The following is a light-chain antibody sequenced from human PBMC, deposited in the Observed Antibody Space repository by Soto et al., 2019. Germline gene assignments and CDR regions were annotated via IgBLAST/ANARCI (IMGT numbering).Light chain of an antibody. CDR3: QQRSTWPT. J-gene: IGKJ1*01. Sequence: EIVLTQSPGTLSLSPGERASLSCRASQAVGGTYLAWYQHKPGQAPRLLIHGASNRAAGIPDRFGGSGSGTDFTLTISRLEPEDFATYYCQQRSTWPTFGQGTKVDIK. CDR2: GAS. V-gene: IGKV3D-20*02. CDR1: QAVGGTY.